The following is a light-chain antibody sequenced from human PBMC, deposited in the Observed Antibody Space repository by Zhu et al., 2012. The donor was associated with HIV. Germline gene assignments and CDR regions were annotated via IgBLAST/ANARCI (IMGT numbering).Light chain of an antibody. V-gene: IGKV1-9*01. CDR1: QAISIY. J-gene: IGKJ3*01. CDR2: AAS. Sequence: DIHLTQSPSFLSASVGDRVTINCRASQAISIYLAWYQQKPGKAPKLLIYAASTLRSGVPSRFSGSGSGTEFTLTIDSLRPEDFATYYCQQLNSYPLFTFGPGTKVDIK. CDR3: QQLNSYPLFT.